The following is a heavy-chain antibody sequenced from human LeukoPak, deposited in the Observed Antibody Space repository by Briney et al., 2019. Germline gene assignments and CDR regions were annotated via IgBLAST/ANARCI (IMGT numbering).Heavy chain of an antibody. D-gene: IGHD1-26*01. CDR1: GFTFSNNW. V-gene: IGHV3-53*01. J-gene: IGHJ3*02. CDR2: IRSDGST. Sequence: GGSLRLSCGASGFTFSNNWMSWVRQAPGKGLEWVSVIRSDGSTNHADSVKGRFTISRDNSKNTLYLQMNNLRAEDTAMYYCAREMYSGMYNDAFDIWGQGTKVTVSS. CDR3: AREMYSGMYNDAFDI.